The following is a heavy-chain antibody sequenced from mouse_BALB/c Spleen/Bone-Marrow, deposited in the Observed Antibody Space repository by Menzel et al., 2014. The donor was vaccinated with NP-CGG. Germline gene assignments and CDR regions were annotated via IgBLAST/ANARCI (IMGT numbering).Heavy chain of an antibody. CDR1: GYTFTDQY. CDR2: ISHGNGDI. J-gene: IGHJ1*01. D-gene: IGHD2-10*02. CDR3: KRSRYGYWFFDV. Sequence: VKLMESDAELVKPGASVRISCKASGYTFTDQYIHWVKQKPEQGLEWIGYISHGNGDIKTNERFTGKATPTAAKYSCTASMQLNSLTAEDAAVYFCKRSRYGYWFFDVWGAGTTVTVSS. V-gene: IGHV1S53*02.